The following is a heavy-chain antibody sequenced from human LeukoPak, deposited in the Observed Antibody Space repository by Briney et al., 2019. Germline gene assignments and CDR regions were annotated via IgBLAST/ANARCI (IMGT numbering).Heavy chain of an antibody. V-gene: IGHV3-23*01. J-gene: IGHJ4*02. D-gene: IGHD6-13*01. CDR1: GFTFSSYA. CDR3: ARAGDGYSSSWRGDPTFDY. Sequence: GGSLRLSCAASGFTFSSYAMCWVRQAPGKGLEWVSAITDSGASSYYTDSVKGRFTISRDNSKNTLYLQMNSLRAEDTAVFSCARAGDGYSSSWRGDPTFDYWGQGTLVTVSS. CDR2: ITDSGASS.